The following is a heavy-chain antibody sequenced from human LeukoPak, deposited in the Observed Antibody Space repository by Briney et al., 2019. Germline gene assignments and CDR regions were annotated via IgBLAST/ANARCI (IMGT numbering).Heavy chain of an antibody. V-gene: IGHV5-10-1*01. Sequence: GESLKISCKGSGYSFTSYWISWVRQMPVKGLEWMGSLDPSDSYTNYSPSFQGHVTISADKSISTAYLQWSSLKASDTATYYCARPMAGSGGYYYYDMDVWGQGTTVTVSS. CDR2: LDPSDSYT. D-gene: IGHD2-8*01. J-gene: IGHJ6*02. CDR1: GYSFTSYW. CDR3: ARPMAGSGGYYYYDMDV.